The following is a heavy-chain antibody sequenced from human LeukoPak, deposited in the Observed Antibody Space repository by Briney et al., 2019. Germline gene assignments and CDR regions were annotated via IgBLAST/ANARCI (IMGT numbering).Heavy chain of an antibody. CDR2: IVLGSGNT. V-gene: IGHV1-58*02. CDR1: GFTFTSSA. J-gene: IGHJ4*02. D-gene: IGHD2-2*01. CDR3: AAVSVVVVPAARDQDYFDY. Sequence: SVKVSCKASGFTFTSSAMQWVRQARGQRLEVIGWIVLGSGNTNYAQKFQERVTITMDMSTSTAYMELSSLRSEDTAVYYCAAVSVVVVPAARDQDYFDYWGQGTLVTVSS.